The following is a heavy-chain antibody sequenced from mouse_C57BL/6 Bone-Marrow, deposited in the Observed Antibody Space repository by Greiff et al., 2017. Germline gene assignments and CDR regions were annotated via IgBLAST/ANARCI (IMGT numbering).Heavy chain of an antibody. CDR1: GFTFSNYW. D-gene: IGHD2-3*01. Sequence: EVKLEESGGGLVQPGGSMKLSCVASGFTFSNYWMNWVRQSPEKGLEWVAQIRLKSDNYATHYAESVKGRFTISRDDSKSSVYLQMNNLRAEDTGIYYCISYDGYPSGFAYWGQGTLVTVSA. J-gene: IGHJ3*01. CDR2: IRLKSDNYAT. CDR3: ISYDGYPSGFAY. V-gene: IGHV6-3*01.